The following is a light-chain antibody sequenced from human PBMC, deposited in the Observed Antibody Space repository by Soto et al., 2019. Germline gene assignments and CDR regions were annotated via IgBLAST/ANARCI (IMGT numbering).Light chain of an antibody. Sequence: DIQLTQTPSTLSASIGDRVTITCRASQSLSGWLAWYQQTPGKAPKLLIYDASNLQTGVPSRFSGSGSGTDFTFTISSLQPEDIATYYCQQYDNLPITFGQGTRLEIK. V-gene: IGKV1-33*01. CDR2: DAS. CDR3: QQYDNLPIT. J-gene: IGKJ5*01. CDR1: QSLSGW.